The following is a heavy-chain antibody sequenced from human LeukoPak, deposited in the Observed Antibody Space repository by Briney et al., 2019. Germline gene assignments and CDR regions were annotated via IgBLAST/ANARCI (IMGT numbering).Heavy chain of an antibody. V-gene: IGHV3-30*18. CDR3: AKEERYYDILTGYYRRRYYFDY. D-gene: IGHD3-9*01. CDR2: ISYDGSNK. Sequence: QPGRSLRLSCAASGFTFSSYGMHWVRQAPGKGLEWVAVISYDGSNKYYADSVKGRFTISRDNSKNTLYLQMDSLRAEAAAVYYCAKEERYYDILTGYYRRRYYFDYWGQGTLVTVSS. CDR1: GFTFSSYG. J-gene: IGHJ4*02.